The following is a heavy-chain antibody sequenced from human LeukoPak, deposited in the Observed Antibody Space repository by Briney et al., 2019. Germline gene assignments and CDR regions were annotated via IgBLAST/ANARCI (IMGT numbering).Heavy chain of an antibody. J-gene: IGHJ4*02. V-gene: IGHV3-11*01. CDR1: GFTFSDYY. CDR3: AREPSLWFGVYFDY. Sequence: GGSLRLSCAASGFTFSDYYMSWIRQAPGKGLEWVSYINSSGSTIYYADSAKGRFTISRDNAKNSLYLQMNSLRAEDTAVYYCAREPSLWFGVYFDYWGQGTLVTVSS. D-gene: IGHD3-10*01. CDR2: INSSGSTI.